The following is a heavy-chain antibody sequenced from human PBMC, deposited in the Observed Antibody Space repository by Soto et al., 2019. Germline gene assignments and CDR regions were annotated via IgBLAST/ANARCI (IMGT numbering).Heavy chain of an antibody. CDR2: IYSGGST. CDR1: GFTVSSNY. CDR3: ARSWDYYYGMDV. V-gene: IGHV3-53*04. J-gene: IGHJ6*02. D-gene: IGHD3-16*01. Sequence: GVSLRLSWAASGFTVSSNYMSWVSQAPGKGLEWVSVIYSGGSTYYADSVKGRFTISRHNSKNTLYLQMNSLRAEDTAVYYCARSWDYYYGMDVWGQGATVTVSS.